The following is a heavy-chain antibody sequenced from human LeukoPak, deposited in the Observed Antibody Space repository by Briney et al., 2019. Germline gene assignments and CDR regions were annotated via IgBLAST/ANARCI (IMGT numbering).Heavy chain of an antibody. Sequence: GGSLRLSCAGSGFAFSRYSMNWFRQAPGKGLERVSSISSSSNHIFYADSVKGRFTISRDNAKNSLYLQMNSLRAGDTAVYYCARDAQWLVPEGYYYYMDVWGKGITVTVAS. V-gene: IGHV3-21*06. CDR1: GFAFSRYS. CDR3: ARDAQWLVPEGYYYYMDV. CDR2: ISSSSNHI. J-gene: IGHJ6*03. D-gene: IGHD6-19*01.